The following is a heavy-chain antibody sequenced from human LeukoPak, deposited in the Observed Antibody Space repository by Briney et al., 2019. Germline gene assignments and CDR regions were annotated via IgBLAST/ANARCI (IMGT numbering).Heavy chain of an antibody. CDR1: GGSISSYY. J-gene: IGHJ4*02. CDR3: ARLGRNTAVDY. V-gene: IGHV4-59*08. D-gene: IGHD2-21*02. Sequence: SETLSLTCAVYGGSISSYYWSWIRQPPGKGLEWIGYIYYSGSTNYNPSLKSRVTISVDTSKNQFSLKLSSVTAADTAVYYCARLGRNTAVDYWGQGTLVTVSS. CDR2: IYYSGST.